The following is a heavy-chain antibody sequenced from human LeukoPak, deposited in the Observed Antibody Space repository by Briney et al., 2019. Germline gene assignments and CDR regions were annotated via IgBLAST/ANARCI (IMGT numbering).Heavy chain of an antibody. CDR3: ARWPPDPTNDAFDI. V-gene: IGHV4-4*07. Sequence: SETLSLTCTVSGGSISSYYWSWIRQPPGKGLEWIGCIYTSGSTNYNPSLKSRVTMSVDTSKNQFSLKLSSVTAADTAVYYCARWPPDPTNDAFDIWGQGTMVTVSS. CDR1: GGSISSYY. CDR2: IYTSGST. D-gene: IGHD2-8*01. J-gene: IGHJ3*02.